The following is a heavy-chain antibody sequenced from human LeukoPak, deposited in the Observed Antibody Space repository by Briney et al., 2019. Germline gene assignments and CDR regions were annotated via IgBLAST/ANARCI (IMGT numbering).Heavy chain of an antibody. J-gene: IGHJ4*02. D-gene: IGHD3-10*02. V-gene: IGHV3-21*01. Sequence: PGGSLRLSCSASGLTFTTHGMDWVRQAPGKGLERLSYLGPGPSHIYSADSVRGRFVISRDNAKNSLYLQMSSLRAEDTAVYYCARDYVTMAPDYGGQGTLVTVSS. CDR2: LGPGPSHI. CDR1: GLTFTTHG. CDR3: ARDYVTMAPDY.